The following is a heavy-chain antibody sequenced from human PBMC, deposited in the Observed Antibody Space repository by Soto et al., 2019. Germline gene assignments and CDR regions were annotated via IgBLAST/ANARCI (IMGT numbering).Heavy chain of an antibody. V-gene: IGHV3-30-3*01. J-gene: IGHJ6*02. CDR1: KFTFSSYS. D-gene: IGHD4-4*01. CDR3: ARTYSTYFYGMDV. Sequence: GGSLRLSCAASKFTFSSYSIHWVRQAPGKGLEWVALISYDGNNRYYVDSVKGRFTISRDNSKNTVYLQMNSLRAEDTAVYYCARTYSTYFYGMDVWGQGTTVTVSS. CDR2: ISYDGNNR.